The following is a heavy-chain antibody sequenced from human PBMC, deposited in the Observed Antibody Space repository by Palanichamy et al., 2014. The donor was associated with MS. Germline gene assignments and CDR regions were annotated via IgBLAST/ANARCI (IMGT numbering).Heavy chain of an antibody. D-gene: IGHD4-17*01. CDR3: ARDDTTSLDY. CDR2: ISASLSASAST. J-gene: IGHJ4*02. V-gene: IGHV4-4*07. CDR1: GASISNKY. Sequence: VQLQESGPGLVNPSETLSLTCSVSGASISNKYWSWIRQPAGKGLEWIGRISASLSASASTNYNPSLKSRVTMSIDTSKNQFSLKLDSVTAADTAVFYCARDDTTSLDYWGQGTLVTVSS.